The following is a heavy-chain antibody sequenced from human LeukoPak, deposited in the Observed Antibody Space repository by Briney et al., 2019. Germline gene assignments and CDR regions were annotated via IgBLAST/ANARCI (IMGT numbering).Heavy chain of an antibody. D-gene: IGHD2-2*01. Sequence: PGGPLRLSCGGSGFILSDYRMDWVRQAPGKGLEWVSLITTTGDTKYYADSVKGRFTISRDNAKNSLSLQMNSLRADDTAVYYCVRDAKEGQLLDRSVWGKGTTVIVSS. CDR2: ITTTGDTK. CDR1: GFILSDYR. J-gene: IGHJ6*04. V-gene: IGHV3-48*01. CDR3: VRDAKEGQLLDRSV.